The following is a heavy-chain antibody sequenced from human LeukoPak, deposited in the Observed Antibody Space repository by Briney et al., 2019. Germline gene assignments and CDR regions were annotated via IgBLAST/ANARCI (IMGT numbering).Heavy chain of an antibody. Sequence: PSQTLSLTCTVSGGSISSGSYYWSWIRQPAGTGLEWIGRIYTSGSTNYNPSLKSRVTISVDTSKNQFSLKLSSVTAADTAVYYCARSGYYDGADHWGQGTLVTVSS. J-gene: IGHJ4*02. CDR3: ARSGYYDGADH. CDR1: GGSISSGSYY. D-gene: IGHD3-22*01. CDR2: IYTSGST. V-gene: IGHV4-61*02.